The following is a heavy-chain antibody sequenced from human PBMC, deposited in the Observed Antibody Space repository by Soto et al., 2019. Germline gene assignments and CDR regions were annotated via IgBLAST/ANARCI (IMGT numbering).Heavy chain of an antibody. V-gene: IGHV3-49*04. CDR1: GFTFGDYA. J-gene: IGHJ6*02. CDR3: TKGIAANSGYYGMDV. Sequence: GGSLRLSCTASGFTFGDYAMSWVRQAPGKGLEWVGFIRSKAYGGTTEYAASVKGRFTISRDDSKSIAYLQMNSLKTEDTAVYYCTKGIAANSGYYGMDVWGQGTTATVSS. CDR2: IRSKAYGGTT. D-gene: IGHD6-13*01.